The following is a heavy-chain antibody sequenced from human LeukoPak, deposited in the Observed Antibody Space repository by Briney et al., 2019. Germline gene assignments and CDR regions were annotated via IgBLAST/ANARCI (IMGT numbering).Heavy chain of an antibody. J-gene: IGHJ4*02. CDR1: GFPFSNYA. Sequence: GESLRLSCAASGFPFSNYAMSWVRQAPGKGLEGVSIISGSGGSTSYADFVKGRFTISRDNSKNTLSLQVNSLRAEDTAVYYCAKGSGVDFIYPNTYFFDSWGQGTLVTVSS. V-gene: IGHV3-23*01. CDR2: ISGSGGST. D-gene: IGHD3/OR15-3a*01. CDR3: AKGSGVDFIYPNTYFFDS.